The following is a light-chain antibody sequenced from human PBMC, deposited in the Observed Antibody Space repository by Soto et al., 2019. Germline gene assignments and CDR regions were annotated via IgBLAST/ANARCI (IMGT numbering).Light chain of an antibody. CDR3: QQRLMWPIT. V-gene: IGKV3-11*01. J-gene: IGKJ5*01. CDR2: SAS. Sequence: EIVLTQSPATLSLSPGDRATLSCRASQTVRSYFAWYQQKHGQAPRLLIFSASDRATGIPNRFRGSGSGTDFTLTISNLEPEDVSVYYCQQRLMWPITFGQGTRLEI. CDR1: QTVRSY.